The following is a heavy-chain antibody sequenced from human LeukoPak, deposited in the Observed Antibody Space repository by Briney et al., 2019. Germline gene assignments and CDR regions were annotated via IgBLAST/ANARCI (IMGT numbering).Heavy chain of an antibody. CDR2: INGEGSRI. Sequence: GGSLRLSRAVTGFNLRTYWIHWVRHSPGRGLEWVARINGEGSRISYADSVRGRFTISRDNAKNTAYLQMNSLRAEDTALYYCARDPGYYYYGMDVWGQGTTVVVSS. CDR1: GFNLRTYW. J-gene: IGHJ6*02. V-gene: IGHV3-74*01. CDR3: ARDPGYYYYGMDV.